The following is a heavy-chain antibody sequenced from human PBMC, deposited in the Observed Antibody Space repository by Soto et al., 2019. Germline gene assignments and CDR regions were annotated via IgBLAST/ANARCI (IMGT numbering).Heavy chain of an antibody. D-gene: IGHD2-15*01. J-gene: IGHJ4*02. CDR2: INHSGST. V-gene: IGHV4-34*01. Sequence: SETLSLTCAVYGGSCSGYYCSWIRQPPGKGLEWIGEINHSGSTNYNPSLKSRVTISVDTSKNQFSLKLSSVTAADTAVYYCAGEVRYCSGGSCYSWFDYWGQGTLVTVSS. CDR1: GGSCSGYY. CDR3: AGEVRYCSGGSCYSWFDY.